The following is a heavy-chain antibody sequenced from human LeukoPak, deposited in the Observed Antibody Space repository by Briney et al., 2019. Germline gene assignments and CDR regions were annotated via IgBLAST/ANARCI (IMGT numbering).Heavy chain of an antibody. D-gene: IGHD5-24*01. Sequence: GGSLRLSCAASGFTFSSYAMHWVRQAPGKGLEWVAVISYDGSNKYYADSVKGRFTISRDNSKNTLYLQMNSLRAEDTAVYYCARDMGATIILSAFDIWGQGTMVTVSS. CDR3: ARDMGATIILSAFDI. V-gene: IGHV3-30-3*01. CDR1: GFTFSSYA. J-gene: IGHJ3*02. CDR2: ISYDGSNK.